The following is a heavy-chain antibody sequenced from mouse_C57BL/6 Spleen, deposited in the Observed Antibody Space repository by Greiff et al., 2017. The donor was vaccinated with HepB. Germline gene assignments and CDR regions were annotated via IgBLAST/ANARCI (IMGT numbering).Heavy chain of an antibody. Sequence: QVQLQQPGAELVMPGASVKLSCKASGYTFTSYWMHWVKQRPGQGLEWIGEIDPSDSYTNDNQKFKGKSTLTVDKSSSTAYMQLSSLTSEDSAVYYCAKYDGYYWYFDVWGTGTTVTVSS. CDR3: AKYDGYYWYFDV. D-gene: IGHD2-3*01. CDR1: GYTFTSYW. J-gene: IGHJ1*03. CDR2: IDPSDSYT. V-gene: IGHV1-69*01.